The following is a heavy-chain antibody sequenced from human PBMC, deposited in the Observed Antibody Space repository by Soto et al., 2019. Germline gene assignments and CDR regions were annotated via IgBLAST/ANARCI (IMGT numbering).Heavy chain of an antibody. CDR1: EGTFNSYA. CDR3: ASGASRWYPYFFDS. D-gene: IGHD6-13*01. J-gene: IGHJ4*02. V-gene: IGHV1-69*01. CDR2: IIPYYNTL. Sequence: QAQVVQSGAEVRKPGSSVKLSCKASEGTFNSYAIAWVRQAPGQGLEWMGGIIPYYNTLNYAQKFQDRVTITADDSTNTVYMGLSSLRSDDTAVYFCASGASRWYPYFFDSWVQGTLVTVSS.